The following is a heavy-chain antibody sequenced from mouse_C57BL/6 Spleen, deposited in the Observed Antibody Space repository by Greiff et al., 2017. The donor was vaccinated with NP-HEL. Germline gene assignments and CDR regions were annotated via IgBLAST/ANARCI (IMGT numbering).Heavy chain of an antibody. CDR2: ISSGSSTI. Sequence: DVKLVESGGGLVKPGGSLKLSCAASGFTFSDYGMHWVRQAPEKGLEWVAYISSGSSTIYYADTVKGRFTISRDNAKNTLFLQMTSLRSEDTAMYYCARNYGSRGDYFDYWGQGTTLTVSS. CDR1: GFTFSDYG. V-gene: IGHV5-17*01. D-gene: IGHD1-1*01. J-gene: IGHJ2*01. CDR3: ARNYGSRGDYFDY.